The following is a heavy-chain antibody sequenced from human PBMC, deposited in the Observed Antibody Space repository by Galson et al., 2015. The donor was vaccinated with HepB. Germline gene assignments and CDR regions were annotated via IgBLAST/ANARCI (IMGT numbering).Heavy chain of an antibody. CDR3: ARAARWGDFDY. Sequence: TLSLTCTVSGGSISSYYWSWIRQPPGKGLEWIGYIYYSGSTNYNPSLKSRVTISVDTSKNQFSLKLSSVTAADTAVYYCARAARWGDFDYWGQGTLVTVSS. D-gene: IGHD7-27*01. V-gene: IGHV4-59*01. CDR2: IYYSGST. J-gene: IGHJ4*02. CDR1: GGSISSYY.